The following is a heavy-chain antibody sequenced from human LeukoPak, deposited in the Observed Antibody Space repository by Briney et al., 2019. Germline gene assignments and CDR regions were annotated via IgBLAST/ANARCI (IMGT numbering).Heavy chain of an antibody. CDR3: ARPPYTSSPYAFHI. V-gene: IGHV5-51*01. Sequence: GESLQISCKGSGYSFTNYWIGWVRQLPGRGLEWMGIIYPSDSDTRYSPSFQGQVTISADKSITTAYLQWSSLKASDTAMYYCARPPYTSSPYAFHIWGQGTMVTVSS. D-gene: IGHD6-13*01. CDR2: IYPSDSDT. CDR1: GYSFTNYW. J-gene: IGHJ3*02.